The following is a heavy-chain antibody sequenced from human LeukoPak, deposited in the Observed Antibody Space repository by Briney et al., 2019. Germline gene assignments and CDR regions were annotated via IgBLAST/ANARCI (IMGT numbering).Heavy chain of an antibody. CDR2: IYNSGYT. J-gene: IGHJ4*02. V-gene: IGHV4-59*01. CDR3: ARGLHLVPYYFEY. D-gene: IGHD6-6*01. Sequence: PSETLSLTCTVSGGSISSYYWSWIRQPPGKGLEWIGYIYNSGYTNYNPSLRSRVNISVDTSKNQFSLKLSSVTAADTAVYYCARGLHLVPYYFEYWGQGTLVTVSS. CDR1: GGSISSYY.